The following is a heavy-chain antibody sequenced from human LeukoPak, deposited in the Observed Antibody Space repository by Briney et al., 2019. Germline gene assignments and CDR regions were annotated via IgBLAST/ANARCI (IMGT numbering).Heavy chain of an antibody. CDR2: IYYSGST. D-gene: IGHD3-22*01. CDR1: GGSISSYY. CDR3: ARTTPHQITLSSGLMDA. V-gene: IGHV4-59*08. Sequence: PSETLSLTCTVSGGSISSYYWSWIRQPPGKGLEWIGYIYYSGSTNYNPSLKSRVTISVDTSKNQFSLKLSSVTAADTAVYYCARTTPHQITLSSGLMDAWGQGTTVTVSS. J-gene: IGHJ6*02.